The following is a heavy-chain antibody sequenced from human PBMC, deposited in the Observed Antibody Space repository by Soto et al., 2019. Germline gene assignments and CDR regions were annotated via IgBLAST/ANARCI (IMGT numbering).Heavy chain of an antibody. CDR2: RTLDASEK. V-gene: IGHV3-7*01. Sequence: GCLRLSCGASVVTFSFYWASWGRHARAKGLELLGTRTLDASEKKYVGSVRGRFTMSRYNAKNSLYHQMHSLRAEDTGVYYCASDLGHGSGPSVNHYLDCLGRGTPVTGSS. CDR1: VVTFSFYW. D-gene: IGHD3-10*01. CDR3: ASDLGHGSGPSVNHYLDC. J-gene: IGHJ4*01.